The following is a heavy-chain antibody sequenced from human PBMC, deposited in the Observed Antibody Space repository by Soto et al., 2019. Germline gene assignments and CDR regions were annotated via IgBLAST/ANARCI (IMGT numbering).Heavy chain of an antibody. CDR2: ISSSSSYI. CDR3: ARAGDDTCGGDCYLHGLVDV. CDR1: GFTFTSYS. Sequence: EVQLVESGGGLVKPGGSVRLSCAASGFTFTSYSMNWVRQAPGKGLEWVSSISSSSSYIYYADSVKGRFTISRDNAKNSLHLQMNSLRAEDTAVYYCARAGDDTCGGDCYLHGLVDVWGQGTTVTVSS. J-gene: IGHJ6*02. V-gene: IGHV3-21*01. D-gene: IGHD2-21*02.